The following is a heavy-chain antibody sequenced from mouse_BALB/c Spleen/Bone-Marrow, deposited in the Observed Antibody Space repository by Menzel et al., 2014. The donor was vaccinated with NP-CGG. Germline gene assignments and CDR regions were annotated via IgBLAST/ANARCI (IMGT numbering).Heavy chain of an antibody. Sequence: EVHLVESGGGLVQPGGSLRLSCAPSGFTFTDYYMSWVRQPPGKALEWLGFIRNKANGYTTEYSASVKGRFTISRDNSQSILYLQMNTLRAEDSATYYCARDLGDYWGQGTTLTVSS. J-gene: IGHJ2*01. D-gene: IGHD4-1*01. V-gene: IGHV7-3*02. CDR1: GFTFTDYY. CDR3: ARDLGDY. CDR2: IRNKANGYTT.